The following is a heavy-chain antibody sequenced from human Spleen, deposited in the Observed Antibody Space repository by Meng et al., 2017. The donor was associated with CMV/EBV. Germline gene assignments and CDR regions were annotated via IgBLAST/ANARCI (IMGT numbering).Heavy chain of an antibody. CDR1: GFTFSSYA. J-gene: IGHJ4*02. D-gene: IGHD1-26*01. CDR3: AKGEWELPTFFDF. Sequence: GGSLRLSCAASGFTFSSYAMSWVRQAPGKGLEWVSVIYSGGGSTYYADSVKGRFTISRDNSKNTLYLQMNSLTAEDTAVYYCAKGEWELPTFFDFWGQGILVTVSS. CDR2: IYSGGGST. V-gene: IGHV3-23*03.